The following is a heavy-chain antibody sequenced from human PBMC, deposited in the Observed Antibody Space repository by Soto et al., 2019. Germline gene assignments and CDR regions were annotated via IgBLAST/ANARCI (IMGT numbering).Heavy chain of an antibody. CDR1: GGSISSYY. D-gene: IGHD2-15*01. CDR2: IYYSGST. CDR3: ARVLRYCSGGSCYTVDP. V-gene: IGHV4-59*01. Sequence: SETLSLTCTVSGGSISSYYWSWIRQPPGKGLEWIGYIYYSGSTNYNPSLKSRVTISVDTSKNQFSLKLSSVTAADTAVYYCARVLRYCSGGSCYTVDPRGQGTLVTVSS. J-gene: IGHJ5*02.